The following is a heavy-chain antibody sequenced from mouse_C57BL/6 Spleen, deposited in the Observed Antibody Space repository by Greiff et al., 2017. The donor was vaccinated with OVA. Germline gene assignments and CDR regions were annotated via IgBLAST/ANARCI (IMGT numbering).Heavy chain of an antibody. D-gene: IGHD1-1*01. CDR3: ARPYGSSYYAMDY. CDR1: GYAFSSSW. Sequence: QVQLQQSGPELVKPGASVKISCKASGYAFSSSWMNWVKQRPGKGLEWIGRIYPGDGDTNYNGKFKGKATLTADKSSSTAYMQLSSLTSEDSAVYVCARPYGSSYYAMDYWGQGTSVTVSS. J-gene: IGHJ4*01. CDR2: IYPGDGDT. V-gene: IGHV1-82*01.